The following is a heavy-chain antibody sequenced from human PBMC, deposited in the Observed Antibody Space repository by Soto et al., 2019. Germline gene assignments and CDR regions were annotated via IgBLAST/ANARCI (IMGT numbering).Heavy chain of an antibody. CDR3: ARDLAYIREY. CDR2: ISTSNRDI. D-gene: IGHD1-1*01. Sequence: QVRLVQSAAEVKKPGASVKVSCKASGYSFTAYGISWVREAPGQGLEWMGWISTSNRDIGYAQKFQGRVTMSTDTSTSTAFLEVRSLRSDDTAVYYCARDLAYIREYWGQGTLVTVSS. V-gene: IGHV1-18*01. CDR1: GYSFTAYG. J-gene: IGHJ4*02.